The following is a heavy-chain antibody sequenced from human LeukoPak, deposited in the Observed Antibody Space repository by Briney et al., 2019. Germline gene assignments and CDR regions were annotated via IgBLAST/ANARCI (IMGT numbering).Heavy chain of an antibody. V-gene: IGHV3-15*07. CDR1: GFTFSNAW. J-gene: IGHJ4*02. D-gene: IGHD6-6*01. Sequence: PGGSLRLSCAASGFTFSNAWMNWVRQAPGKGLEWVRRIKSKTDGGTTDYAAPVKGRFTIPRDDSKNTLYLQMNSLKTEDTAVYYCTTGIAARVWGPNWGQGTLVTVSS. CDR3: TTGIAARVWGPN. CDR2: IKSKTDGGTT.